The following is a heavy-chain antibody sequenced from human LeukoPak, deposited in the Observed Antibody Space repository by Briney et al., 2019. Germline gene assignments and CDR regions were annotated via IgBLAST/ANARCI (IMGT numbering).Heavy chain of an antibody. Sequence: GGSLRLSCAASGFTFNTYGMHWVRQAPGKGLEWVAVIYYDGTKNFYADSVKGRFTISRDSSKNTLYLQMNSLRAEDTALYYCARGLIVVVPAAPDYYYMDVWGKGTTVTVSS. CDR2: IYYDGTKN. D-gene: IGHD2-2*01. CDR3: ARGLIVVVPAAPDYYYMDV. V-gene: IGHV3-33*01. CDR1: GFTFNTYG. J-gene: IGHJ6*03.